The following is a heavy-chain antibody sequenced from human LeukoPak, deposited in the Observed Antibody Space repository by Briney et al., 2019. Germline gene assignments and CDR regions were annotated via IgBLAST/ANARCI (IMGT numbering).Heavy chain of an antibody. D-gene: IGHD1-26*01. CDR1: GFTFRDYY. CDR2: ISSSGSTI. Sequence: GGSLRLSCTASGFTFRDYYMSWIRQAPGKGLEWVSYISSSGSTIYYADSVKGRFTISRDNAKNSLYLQMNSLRAEDTAVYYCARGAGIVGATTVAFDIWGQGTMVTRSS. CDR3: ARGAGIVGATTVAFDI. J-gene: IGHJ3*02. V-gene: IGHV3-11*04.